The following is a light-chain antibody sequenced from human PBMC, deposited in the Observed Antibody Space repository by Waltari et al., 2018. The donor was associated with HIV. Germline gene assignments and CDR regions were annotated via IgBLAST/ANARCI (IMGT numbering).Light chain of an antibody. CDR2: KAC. J-gene: IGKJ1*01. CDR3: EQYHTYWT. CDR1: HSVHTW. Sequence: DIQMTQSPYTCSATVVDRVTITCRASHSVHTWFAWYQQKPGQAPKILIYKACSLDSGVPSKFSGIGCGTEFTLTISRLQPDDFATYYREQYHTYWTFAQG. V-gene: IGKV1-5*03.